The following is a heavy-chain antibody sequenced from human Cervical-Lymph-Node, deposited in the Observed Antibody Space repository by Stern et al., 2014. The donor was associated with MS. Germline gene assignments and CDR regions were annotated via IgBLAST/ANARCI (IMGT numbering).Heavy chain of an antibody. V-gene: IGHV1-69*12. Sequence: QVQLVQSGAEVKKPGSSVKVSCKASGGTFSIYAVSWVRQAPGQGLEWMGGIIPMFGTANYPQKMQGRVTITADESTSTAHMELSNLRSEDTAIYFCVRSNYDGGNGFYHYALYVWGQGTTVIVSS. J-gene: IGHJ6*02. D-gene: IGHD3-10*01. CDR2: IIPMFGTA. CDR1: GGTFSIYA. CDR3: VRSNYDGGNGFYHYALYV.